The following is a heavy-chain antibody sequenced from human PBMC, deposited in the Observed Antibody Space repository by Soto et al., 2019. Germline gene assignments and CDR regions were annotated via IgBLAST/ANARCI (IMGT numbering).Heavy chain of an antibody. CDR2: IIPIFGTA. Sequence: SVKVSCKASGGTFSSYAISWVRQAPGQGLEWMGGIIPIFGTANYAQKFQGRVTITADESTSTAYMELSSLRSEDTAVYYCAKANYYDSSGYTAEYFQHWGQGTLVTVSS. CDR3: AKANYYDSSGYTAEYFQH. D-gene: IGHD3-22*01. V-gene: IGHV1-69*13. CDR1: GGTFSSYA. J-gene: IGHJ1*01.